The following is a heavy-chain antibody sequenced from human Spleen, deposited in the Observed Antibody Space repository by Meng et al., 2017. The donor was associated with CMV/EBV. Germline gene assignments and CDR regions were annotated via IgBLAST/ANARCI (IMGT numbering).Heavy chain of an antibody. Sequence: GGSLRLSCAASGFTFSSYGMHWVRQAPGKGLEWVAFIRYDGSNKYFADSVMGRFTISRDNSKNTLYLQMNSLRAEDTAVYYCARDGGYCSSTSCNYYYGMDVWGQGTTVTVSS. CDR1: GFTFSSYG. D-gene: IGHD2-2*01. J-gene: IGHJ6*02. CDR2: IRYDGSNK. V-gene: IGHV3-30*02. CDR3: ARDGGYCSSTSCNYYYGMDV.